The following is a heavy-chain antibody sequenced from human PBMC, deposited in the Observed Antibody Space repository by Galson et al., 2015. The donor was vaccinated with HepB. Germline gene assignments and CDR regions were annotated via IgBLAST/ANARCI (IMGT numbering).Heavy chain of an antibody. CDR3: AGGSSSYYGGAYGLDV. D-gene: IGHD2-15*01. V-gene: IGHV3-11*01. CDR2: ISGSGSTI. Sequence: SLRLSCAASGFTFRDYYMSWIRQAPGKGLEWVSYISGSGSTIYSADSVKGRFTISRDNAKKSLYLQMNSLRVEDTAMYYCAGGSSSYYGGAYGLDVWGQGTTVTVSS. CDR1: GFTFRDYY. J-gene: IGHJ6*02.